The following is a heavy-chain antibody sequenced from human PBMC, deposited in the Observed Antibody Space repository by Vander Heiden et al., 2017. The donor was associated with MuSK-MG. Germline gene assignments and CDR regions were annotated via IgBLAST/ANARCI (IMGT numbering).Heavy chain of an antibody. V-gene: IGHV4-34*01. CDR2: INHSGST. J-gene: IGHJ4*02. Sequence: QVQLQQWGAGLLTPSEPLSLTCAAHGGSFSGYYCSWIRQPPGKGLEWIGEINHSGSTNYNPSLKSRVTISVDTSKNQFSLKLSSVTAADTAVYYCARGRRAGTPFYWGQGTLVTVSS. CDR1: GGSFSGYY. CDR3: ARGRRAGTPFY. D-gene: IGHD6-19*01.